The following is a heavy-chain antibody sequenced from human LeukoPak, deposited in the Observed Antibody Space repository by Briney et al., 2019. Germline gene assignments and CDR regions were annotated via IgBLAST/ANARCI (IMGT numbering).Heavy chain of an antibody. J-gene: IGHJ4*02. D-gene: IGHD6-19*01. CDR3: ARLGRNEEQWLAFY. CDR1: GYSFTSYW. V-gene: IGHV5-51*01. CDR2: IYPGDSDT. Sequence: GASLKISCKCSGYSFTSYWIGWVRPLPGKGLQWMGIIYPGDSDTRYSPSFQGQVTISADKSISTAYLQWSSLKASDTAMYYCARLGRNEEQWLAFYWGQGTLVTVSS.